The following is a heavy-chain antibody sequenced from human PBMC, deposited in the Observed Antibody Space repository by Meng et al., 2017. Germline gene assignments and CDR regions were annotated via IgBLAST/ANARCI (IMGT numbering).Heavy chain of an antibody. J-gene: IGHJ6*02. CDR1: GYTFTSYY. CDR3: ARDWKGIAAANQKTNYYYYGMDS. D-gene: IGHD6-13*01. Sequence: ASVKVSCKASGYTFTSYYMHWVRHAPGQGLEWMGIINPSGGSTSYAQKFQGRVTMTRDTSTSTVYMELSSLRSEDTAVYYCARDWKGIAAANQKTNYYYYGMDSRGQMTTVTVSS. V-gene: IGHV1-46*01. CDR2: INPSGGST.